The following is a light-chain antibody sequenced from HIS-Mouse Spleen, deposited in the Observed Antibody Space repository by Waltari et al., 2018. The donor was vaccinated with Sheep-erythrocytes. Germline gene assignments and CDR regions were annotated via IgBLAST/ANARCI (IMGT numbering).Light chain of an antibody. Sequence: QSALTQPRSVSGSPGQSVTISCTGTSSDVGGYNYVSWYQQHPGKAPKLMIYDVSMRPSGVPDRFPGSKSGNPASLTVSGLQAEDEADYYCSSYAGSNNWVFGGGTKLTVL. CDR1: SSDVGGYNY. J-gene: IGLJ3*02. V-gene: IGLV2-11*01. CDR3: SSYAGSNNWV. CDR2: DVS.